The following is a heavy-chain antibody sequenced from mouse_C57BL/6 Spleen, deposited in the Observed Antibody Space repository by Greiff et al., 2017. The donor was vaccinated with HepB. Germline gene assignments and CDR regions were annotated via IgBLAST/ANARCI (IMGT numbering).Heavy chain of an antibody. J-gene: IGHJ1*03. CDR1: GYTFTSYW. CDR3: ARPKYYGSSYWYFDV. CDR2: IDPSDSYT. V-gene: IGHV1-69*01. Sequence: VQLQQPGAELVMPGASVKLSCKASGYTFTSYWMHWVKQRPGQGLEWIGEIDPSDSYTNYNQKFKGKSTLTVDKSSSTAYMQLSSLTSEDSAVYYCARPKYYGSSYWYFDVWGTGTTVTVSS. D-gene: IGHD1-1*01.